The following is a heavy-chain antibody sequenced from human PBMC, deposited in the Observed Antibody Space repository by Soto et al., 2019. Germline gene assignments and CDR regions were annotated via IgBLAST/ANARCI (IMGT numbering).Heavy chain of an antibody. CDR3: AKDQRSGSTRGSLEY. CDR1: GFTFSSFA. Sequence: EVQLLESGGGLVQPGGSLRLSCAASGFTFSSFAMSWVRQAPGKGLEWVSGISGSGAGTYYADSVKGRFTISRDNSKDTLYLLLNSLRAEDMAVYYCAKDQRSGSTRGSLEYWGQGTLVTVSS. D-gene: IGHD6-6*01. J-gene: IGHJ4*02. CDR2: ISGSGAGT. V-gene: IGHV3-23*01.